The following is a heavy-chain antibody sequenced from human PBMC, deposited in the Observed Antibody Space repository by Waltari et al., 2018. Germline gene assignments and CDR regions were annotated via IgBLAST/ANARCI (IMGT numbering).Heavy chain of an antibody. CDR3: ARRLREGAPYNWFDP. J-gene: IGHJ5*02. D-gene: IGHD4-17*01. CDR2: IFHIGSG. V-gene: IGHV4-31*03. CDR1: GASISDNDYY. Sequence: QVHLQESGPGLVTPSETLSLTCTVSGASISDNDYYWDWIRQRPGKGLEWIGYIFHIGSGYYIPCLGSRISISVDTSKRQCSLKLSSVTAADTAVYYCARRLREGAPYNWFDPWGRGTLVTVSS.